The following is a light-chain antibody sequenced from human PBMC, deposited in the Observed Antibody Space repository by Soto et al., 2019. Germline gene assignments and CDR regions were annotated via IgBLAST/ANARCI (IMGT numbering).Light chain of an antibody. Sequence: DIQMTQSPSSLSASVGDRVTITCRASQSISSYLNWYQQKPGKAPKLLIYGASSFQSGVPSRFSGSGSGTDFTLTISSLQPEDFETYYCQPSYSTPLTFGGGTKVDIK. CDR3: QPSYSTPLT. CDR1: QSISSY. J-gene: IGKJ4*01. CDR2: GAS. V-gene: IGKV1-39*01.